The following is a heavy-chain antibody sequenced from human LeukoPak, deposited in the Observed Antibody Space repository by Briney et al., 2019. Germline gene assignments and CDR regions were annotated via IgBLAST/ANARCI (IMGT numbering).Heavy chain of an antibody. D-gene: IGHD6-19*01. V-gene: IGHV4-4*07. CDR1: GGSISSYY. Sequence: SETLSLTCTVSGGSISSYYWSWIRQPAGKGLEWIGRIYTSGSTNYNPSLKSRVTISVDTSKNQFSLKLSSVTAADTAVYYCARSNTPGIAVAGTGFDYWGQGTLVTVSS. CDR3: ARSNTPGIAVAGTGFDY. J-gene: IGHJ4*02. CDR2: IYTSGST.